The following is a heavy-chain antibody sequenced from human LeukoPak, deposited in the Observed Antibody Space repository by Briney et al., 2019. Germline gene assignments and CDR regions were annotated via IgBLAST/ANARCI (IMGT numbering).Heavy chain of an antibody. CDR3: ARVGVPGYCSGGSCYGYDY. V-gene: IGHV4-59*01. D-gene: IGHD2-15*01. J-gene: IGHJ4*02. CDR1: GGPLSGYY. Sequence: PSETLSLTCVVYGGPLSGYYWSWIRQPPGKGLEWIGYIYYSRSTNYNPSLKSRVTISVDTSKNQFSLKLSSVTAADTAVYYCARVGVPGYCSGGSCYGYDYWGQGTLVTVSS. CDR2: IYYSRST.